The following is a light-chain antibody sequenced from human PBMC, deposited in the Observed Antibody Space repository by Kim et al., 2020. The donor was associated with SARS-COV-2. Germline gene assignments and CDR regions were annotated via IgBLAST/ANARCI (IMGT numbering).Light chain of an antibody. CDR2: AAS. J-gene: IGKJ2*02. CDR3: QQYYNRPPCT. Sequence: VSPGKRATLPCRDSESVLTDRAVYQQNPGQAPRLLIYAASTRATGVPARLSGSGSGTEFTLTISSLQSEDCAVYFCQQYYNRPPCTFGQGNKLEI. V-gene: IGKV3-15*01. CDR1: ESVLTD.